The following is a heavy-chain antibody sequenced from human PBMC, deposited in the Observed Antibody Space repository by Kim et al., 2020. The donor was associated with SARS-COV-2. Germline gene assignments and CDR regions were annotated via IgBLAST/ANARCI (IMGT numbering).Heavy chain of an antibody. D-gene: IGHD6-19*01. Sequence: GGSLRLSCAASGFTFSSYAMSWVRQAPGKGLEWVSVIYSGGSSTYYADSVKGRFTISRDNSKNTLYLQMTSLRAEDTAVYYCAKGGSGSSGWYIDYWGQGTLVTVSS. CDR3: AKGGSGSSGWYIDY. CDR2: IYSGGSST. J-gene: IGHJ4*02. CDR1: GFTFSSYA. V-gene: IGHV3-23*03.